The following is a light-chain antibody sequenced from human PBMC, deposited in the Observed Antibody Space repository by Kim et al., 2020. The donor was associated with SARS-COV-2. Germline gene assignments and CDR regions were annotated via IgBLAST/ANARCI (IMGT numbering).Light chain of an antibody. J-gene: IGKJ5*01. CDR3: LQHNTYPST. Sequence: ASVGDRVTITCRESQDIGNDLGWYQQKPGRAPKRLIYGASNLQSGVPSRFSGSGSGTEFTLTINSLQPEDFATYFCLQHNTYPSTFGQGTRLEIK. CDR2: GAS. V-gene: IGKV1-17*01. CDR1: QDIGND.